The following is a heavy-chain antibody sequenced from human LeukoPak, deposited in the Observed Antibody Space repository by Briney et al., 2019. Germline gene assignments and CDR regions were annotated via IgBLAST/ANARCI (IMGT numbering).Heavy chain of an antibody. Sequence: KTGGSLRLSCAASGFTFSNYGINWVRQAPGKGLEWVSSISSSSTYIYYADSVKGRFTISRDNAKNSLHLQMNSLRAEDTAVYYCARGSSWGLNSYYFDYWGLGALVTVSS. CDR2: ISSSSTYI. CDR3: ARGSSWGLNSYYFDY. CDR1: GFTFSNYG. V-gene: IGHV3-21*01. J-gene: IGHJ4*02. D-gene: IGHD6-13*01.